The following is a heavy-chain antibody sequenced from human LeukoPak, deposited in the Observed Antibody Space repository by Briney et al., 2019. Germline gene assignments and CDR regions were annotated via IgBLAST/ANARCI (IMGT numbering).Heavy chain of an antibody. CDR1: GFTFSSNG. D-gene: IGHD3-22*01. CDR2: ISYDGSNK. Sequence: GGSLRLSCAASGFTFSSNGMHWVRQAPGKGLEWVAVISYDGSNKHYADSVKGRFTISRDNSKNTVYLQMNSLRAEDTAVYYCAKDPTHFRVWDDYDNTRLNYWGQGTLVTVSS. CDR3: AKDPTHFRVWDDYDNTRLNY. V-gene: IGHV3-30*18. J-gene: IGHJ4*02.